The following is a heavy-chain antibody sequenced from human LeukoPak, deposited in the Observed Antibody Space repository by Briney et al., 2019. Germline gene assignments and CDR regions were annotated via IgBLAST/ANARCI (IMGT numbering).Heavy chain of an antibody. Sequence: SQTLSLTCTVSGDSISSSYWGWVRHPPGKGLEWGGCVYYTGSTNYNPSLKSRVTISLDTSKHQFSLKLSSVTAADTAVYYCARRSQENRVTTAKNWFDPWGQGTQVTVSS. J-gene: IGHJ5*02. V-gene: IGHV4-59*08. CDR2: VYYTGST. CDR1: GDSISSSY. D-gene: IGHD4-17*01. CDR3: ARRSQENRVTTAKNWFDP.